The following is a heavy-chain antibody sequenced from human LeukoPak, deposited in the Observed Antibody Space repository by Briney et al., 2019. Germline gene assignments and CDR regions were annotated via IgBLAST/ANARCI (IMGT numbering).Heavy chain of an antibody. CDR3: ARGTTDDYGLDY. V-gene: IGHV3-74*01. J-gene: IGHJ4*02. D-gene: IGHD3-16*01. Sequence: GGSLNLSCAASGFTFSDYWMHWIRQGPGKGLVWVSHINTDGRTTAYAGSVKGRFTVSRDNAKNTLYLQMNSLTPEDTAVYYCARGTTDDYGLDYSGQGALVTVSS. CDR2: INTDGRTT. CDR1: GFTFSDYW.